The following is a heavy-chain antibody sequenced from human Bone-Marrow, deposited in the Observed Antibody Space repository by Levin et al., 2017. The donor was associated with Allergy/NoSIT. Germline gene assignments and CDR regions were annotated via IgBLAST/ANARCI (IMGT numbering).Heavy chain of an antibody. J-gene: IGHJ4*02. CDR3: AKGGIGEPGQLDY. Sequence: LSLTCAASGFTFSTYAMTWVRQAPGKGLEWVSSISGSRGATFYADSVKGRFTISRDNSKDTLYLQLNSLRAEDTAVYYCAKGGIGEPGQLDYWGQGTLVTVSS. CDR2: ISGSRGAT. V-gene: IGHV3-23*01. CDR1: GFTFSTYA. D-gene: IGHD6-13*01.